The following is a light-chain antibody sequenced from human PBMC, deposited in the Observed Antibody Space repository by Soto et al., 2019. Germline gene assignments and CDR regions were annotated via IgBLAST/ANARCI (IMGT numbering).Light chain of an antibody. V-gene: IGKV2-28*01. CDR2: LGS. CDR1: QSLLHSNGYNY. J-gene: IGKJ1*01. Sequence: DIVMTQSPLSLPVTPGEPASISCRSSQSLLHSNGYNYLDWYLQKPGQSPQLLIYLGSNRASGVPDRFSGSVSGTDCTLKISRVEAEDVGVYYCMQALQTPRTFGQWTKVEIK. CDR3: MQALQTPRT.